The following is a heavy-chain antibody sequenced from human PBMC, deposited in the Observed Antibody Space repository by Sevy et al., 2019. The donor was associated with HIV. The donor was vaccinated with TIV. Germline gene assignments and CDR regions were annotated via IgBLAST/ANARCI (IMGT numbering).Heavy chain of an antibody. CDR2: ISGSGETT. J-gene: IGHJ4*02. CDR1: GLTFNSHA. Sequence: GGSLRLSCAASGLTFNSHAMSWVRQPPGRGLEWVSAISGSGETTVYADSVRGRFTISRDNSKNTLFLVMNSLRAEDTAVYYCAKDYMLNLWWGYFDSWGQGTLVTVSS. V-gene: IGHV3-23*01. D-gene: IGHD2-21*01. CDR3: AKDYMLNLWWGYFDS.